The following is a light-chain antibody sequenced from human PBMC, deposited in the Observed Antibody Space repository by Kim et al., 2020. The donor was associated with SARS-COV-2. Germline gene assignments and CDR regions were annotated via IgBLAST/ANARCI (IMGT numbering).Light chain of an antibody. CDR1: QGISHY. J-gene: IGKJ2*01. Sequence: SVGDRITITCRASQGISHYLNWYQQKPEIAPKLLIYAASSLQSGVPSRFSVSGSGTDFTLTISSLQPEDFATYYCQQTYSIPPYTFGQGTKVDIK. V-gene: IGKV1-39*01. CDR2: AAS. CDR3: QQTYSIPPYT.